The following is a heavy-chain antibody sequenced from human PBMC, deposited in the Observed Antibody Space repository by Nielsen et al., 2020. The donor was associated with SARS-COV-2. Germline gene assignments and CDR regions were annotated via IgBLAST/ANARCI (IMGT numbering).Heavy chain of an antibody. J-gene: IGHJ6*03. V-gene: IGHV4-34*01. CDR1: GGSFSGYY. D-gene: IGHD2-2*01. Sequence: SQTLSLTCAVYGGSFSGYYWSWIRQPPGKGLEWIGEINHSGSTNYNPSLKSRVTISVDTSKNQFSLKLSSVTAADTAVYYCARALGNQLLNRKDYYYYYMDVWGKGTTVTVSS. CDR3: ARALGNQLLNRKDYYYYYMDV. CDR2: INHSGST.